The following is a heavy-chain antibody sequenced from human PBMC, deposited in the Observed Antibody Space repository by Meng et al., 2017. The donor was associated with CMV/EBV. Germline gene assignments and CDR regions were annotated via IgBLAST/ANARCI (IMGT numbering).Heavy chain of an antibody. CDR3: ASTARNYYYYGMDV. D-gene: IGHD2-21*02. J-gene: IGHJ6*02. CDR1: GFTVSSNY. V-gene: IGHV3-66*02. CDR2: IYSGGST. Sequence: GESLKISCAASGFTVSSNYMSLVRQAPGKGLEWVSVIYSGGSTYYADSVKGRFTISRDNSKNTLYLKMNSLRTEDTAVYYCASTARNYYYYGMDVWGQGTTVTVSS.